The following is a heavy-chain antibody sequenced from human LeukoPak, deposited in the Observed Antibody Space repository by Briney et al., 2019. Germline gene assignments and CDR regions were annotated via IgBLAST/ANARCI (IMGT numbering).Heavy chain of an antibody. Sequence: GSVKVSCKASGYTFTGYYMHWVRQAPGQGLEWMGRINPNSGGTIYAQKFQGRVTMTRDTSINTAYMELNRLRSDDTAVYYCARDTRNYFDYWGQGTLVTVSS. CDR1: GYTFTGYY. J-gene: IGHJ4*02. V-gene: IGHV1-2*06. CDR3: ARDTRNYFDY. CDR2: INPNSGGT.